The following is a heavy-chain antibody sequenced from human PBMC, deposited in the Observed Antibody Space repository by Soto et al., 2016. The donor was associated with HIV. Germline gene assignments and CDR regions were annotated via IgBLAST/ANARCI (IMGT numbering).Heavy chain of an antibody. J-gene: IGHJ4*02. Sequence: EVQLLESGGGLVQPGGSLRLSCAASGFTFSSYAMSWVRQAPGKGLEWVSAISGSGGSTYYADSVKGRFTISRDNSKNTLYLQMNSLRAEDTAVYYCAKGPFGYSSGWTHFDYWGQGTLVTVSS. CDR3: AKGPFGYSSGWTHFDY. CDR2: ISGSGGST. CDR1: GFTFSSYA. D-gene: IGHD6-19*01. V-gene: IGHV3-23*01.